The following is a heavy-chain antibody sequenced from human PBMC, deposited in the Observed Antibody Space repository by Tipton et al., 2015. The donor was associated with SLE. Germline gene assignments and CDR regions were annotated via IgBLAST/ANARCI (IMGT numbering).Heavy chain of an antibody. J-gene: IGHJ3*02. Sequence: LRLSCIVSGGSITTRSYYWGWIRQPPGKGLEWIASISYSGATYYNPSLKSRVIISLDTSRNHFSLKLTSVTAADTAVYFCARDRDIVLEPVPIPPDFDIWGQGTTVTVSS. V-gene: IGHV4-39*07. D-gene: IGHD2-8*02. CDR1: GGSITTRSYY. CDR2: ISYSGAT. CDR3: ARDRDIVLEPVPIPPDFDI.